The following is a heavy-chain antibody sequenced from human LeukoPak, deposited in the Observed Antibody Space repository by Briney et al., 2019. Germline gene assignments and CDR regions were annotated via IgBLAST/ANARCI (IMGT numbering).Heavy chain of an antibody. CDR3: AKDTQYSSSWYGNAFDI. D-gene: IGHD6-13*01. V-gene: IGHV3-9*03. CDR1: GFTFDDYA. CDR2: ISWNSGSI. J-gene: IGHJ3*02. Sequence: PGGPLRLSCAASGFTFDDYAMHWVRQAPGKGLEWVSGISWNSGSIGYADSVKGRFTISRDNAKNSLYLQMNSLRAEDMALYYCAKDTQYSSSWYGNAFDIWGQGTMVTVSS.